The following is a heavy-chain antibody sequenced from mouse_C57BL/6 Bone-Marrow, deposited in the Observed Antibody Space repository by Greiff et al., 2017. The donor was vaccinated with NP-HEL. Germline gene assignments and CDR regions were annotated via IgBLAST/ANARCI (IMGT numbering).Heavy chain of an antibody. CDR3: ARYDYYGSSYDWYFDV. CDR1: GYTFTSYW. V-gene: IGHV1-52*01. CDR2: IDPSDSET. J-gene: IGHJ1*03. Sequence: QVQLQQSGAELVRPGSSVKLSCKASGYTFTSYWMHWVKQRPIQGLEWIGNIDPSDSETHYNQKFKDKATLTVDKSSSTAYMQLSSLTSEDSAVYYCARYDYYGSSYDWYFDVWGTGTTVTVSS. D-gene: IGHD1-1*01.